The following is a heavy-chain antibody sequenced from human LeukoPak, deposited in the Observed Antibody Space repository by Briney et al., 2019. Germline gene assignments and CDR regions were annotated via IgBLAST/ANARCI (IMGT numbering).Heavy chain of an antibody. D-gene: IGHD3-22*01. J-gene: IGHJ4*02. CDR3: ASSLWDDSSGYFDH. CDR1: GGSISSSSYY. Sequence: SETLSLTCTVSGGSISSSSYYWGWIRQPAGKGLEWIGRLYNSGTANYNPSLKSRVTMSVDTSKNRFSLELRSVTAADTAVYYCASSLWDDSSGYFDHWGQGALVTVSS. V-gene: IGHV4-61*02. CDR2: LYNSGTA.